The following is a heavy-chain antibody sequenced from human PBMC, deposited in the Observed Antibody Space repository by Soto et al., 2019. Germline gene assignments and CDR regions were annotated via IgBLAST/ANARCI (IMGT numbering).Heavy chain of an antibody. J-gene: IGHJ4*02. V-gene: IGHV3-23*01. Sequence: GPLRLSCAASGFTFSSYAMSWVRQAPGKGLEGVSAISRSGGSTYYADSVKGRFTISRDNSKNTLYLQMNSLRAEDTAVYYCAKLSSPINDIAAAGPDYWGQGXQVTVSS. CDR1: GFTFSSYA. D-gene: IGHD6-13*01. CDR3: AKLSSPINDIAAAGPDY. CDR2: ISRSGGST.